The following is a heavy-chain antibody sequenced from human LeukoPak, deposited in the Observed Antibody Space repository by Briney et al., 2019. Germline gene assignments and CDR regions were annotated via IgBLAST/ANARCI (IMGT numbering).Heavy chain of an antibody. D-gene: IGHD2-2*01. Sequence: SETLSLTCTVSGGSISSSSYYWGWIRQPPGKGLEWIGSIYYSGSTNYNPSLKSRVTISVDTSKNQFSLKLSSVTAADTAVYYCARVAPHCSSTSCYGAYYYYYMDVWGKGTTVTVSS. CDR1: GGSISSSSYY. CDR3: ARVAPHCSSTSCYGAYYYYYMDV. V-gene: IGHV4-39*07. CDR2: IYYSGST. J-gene: IGHJ6*03.